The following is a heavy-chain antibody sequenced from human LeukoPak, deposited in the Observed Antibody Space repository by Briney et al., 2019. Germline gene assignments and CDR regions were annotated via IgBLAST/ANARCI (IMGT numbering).Heavy chain of an antibody. V-gene: IGHV3-21*01. J-gene: IGHJ5*02. D-gene: IGHD1-1*01. CDR1: GFTFSSYS. CDR3: ARDTRGDNWFDP. CDR2: ISSSSSYI. Sequence: GGSLRLSCAASGFTFSSYSMNWVRQAPGKGLEWVSSISSSSSYIYYADSVKGRFTISRDNAKNSLYLQMNSLRAEDTAVYYCARDTRGDNWFDPWGQGTLVTVSS.